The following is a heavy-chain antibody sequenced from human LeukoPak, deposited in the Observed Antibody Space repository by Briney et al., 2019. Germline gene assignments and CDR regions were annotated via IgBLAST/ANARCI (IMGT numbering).Heavy chain of an antibody. CDR2: ISSSSSYI. D-gene: IGHD6-25*01. CDR3: ARDSGSEALDY. V-gene: IGHV3-21*01. J-gene: IGHJ4*02. Sequence: GRSLRLSCAASGFTFSSYSMNWVRQAPGKGLEWVSSISSSSSYIYYADSVKGRFTISRDNAKNSLYLQMNSLRAEDTAVYYCARDSGSEALDYWGQGTLVTVSS. CDR1: GFTFSSYS.